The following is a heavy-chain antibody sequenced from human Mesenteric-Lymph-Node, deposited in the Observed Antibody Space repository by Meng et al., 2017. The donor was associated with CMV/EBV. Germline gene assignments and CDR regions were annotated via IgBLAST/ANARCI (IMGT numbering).Heavy chain of an antibody. CDR1: GGTFISYA. V-gene: IGHV1-69*06. CDR2: IIPIFGTA. D-gene: IGHD6-6*01. CDR3: ATGFRIAARPLPDYYYGMDV. Sequence: SVKVSCKASGGTFISYAISWVRQAPGQGLEWMVGIIPIFGTANYAQKFQGRVTMTEDTSTDTAYMEVSSLRSEDTAVYYCATGFRIAARPLPDYYYGMDVWGQGTTVTVSS. J-gene: IGHJ6*02.